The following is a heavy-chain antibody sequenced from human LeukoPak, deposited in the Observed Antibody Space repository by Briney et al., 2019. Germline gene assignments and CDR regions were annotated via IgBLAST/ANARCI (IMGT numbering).Heavy chain of an antibody. Sequence: GASVNVSCKASGYTFTGYYMHWVRQAPGQGLEWLGWINPNSGGTNYAQKFQGRVTMTRETSISTAYMELSRLRSDDTAVYYCARDRGWIQLWFSPDYWGQGTLVTVSS. CDR1: GYTFTGYY. V-gene: IGHV1-2*02. D-gene: IGHD5-18*01. CDR2: INPNSGGT. J-gene: IGHJ4*02. CDR3: ARDRGWIQLWFSPDY.